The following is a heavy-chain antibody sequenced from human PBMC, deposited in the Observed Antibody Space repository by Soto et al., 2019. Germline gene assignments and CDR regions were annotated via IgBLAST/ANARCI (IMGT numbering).Heavy chain of an antibody. V-gene: IGHV1-3*01. Sequence: QVPLVQSGAEVKKPGASVKVSCKASGYTFTSYAMHWVRQAPGQRLEWMGWINAGNGNTKYSQKFQGRVTITRDTSASTAYMELSILRSEDTSVYYCARVPGKYYDFWSGYFVYWGQGTLVTVSS. D-gene: IGHD3-3*01. CDR3: ARVPGKYYDFWSGYFVY. CDR1: GYTFTSYA. CDR2: INAGNGNT. J-gene: IGHJ4*02.